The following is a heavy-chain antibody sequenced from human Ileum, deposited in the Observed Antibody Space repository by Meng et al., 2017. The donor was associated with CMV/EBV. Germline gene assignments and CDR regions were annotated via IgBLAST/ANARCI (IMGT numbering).Heavy chain of an antibody. V-gene: IGHV4-30-4*08. Sequence: QVTLRESGPGLGKPPQTLALSCTVLGGSITSGNYYWSWIRQPPGRGLEWIGYIYYSGSPYYKPSLKSRVTISLDTSKNQFSLNLRSVTATDSAVYYCVRQVVAASFDYWGQGALVTVSS. CDR2: IYYSGSP. CDR3: VRQVVAASFDY. CDR1: GGSITSGNYY. J-gene: IGHJ4*02. D-gene: IGHD2-15*01.